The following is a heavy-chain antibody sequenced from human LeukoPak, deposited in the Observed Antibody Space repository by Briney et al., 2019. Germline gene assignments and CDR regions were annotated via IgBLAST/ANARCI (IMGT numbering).Heavy chain of an antibody. Sequence: ASVKVSCKASGYTFTSYYMHWVRQALGRGLEWMGIINPSGGSTSYAQKFQGRVTMTRDTSTSTVYMELSSLRPEDTAVYYCATLGVPFDYWGQGTLVTVSS. CDR3: ATLGVPFDY. J-gene: IGHJ4*02. CDR2: INPSGGST. CDR1: GYTFTSYY. D-gene: IGHD3-3*01. V-gene: IGHV1-46*01.